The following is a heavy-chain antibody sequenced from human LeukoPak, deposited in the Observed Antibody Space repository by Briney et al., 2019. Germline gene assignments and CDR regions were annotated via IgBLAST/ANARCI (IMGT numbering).Heavy chain of an antibody. J-gene: IGHJ1*01. CDR3: AKDAGQWLVLGYFQH. CDR2: ISGSGGSS. CDR1: GFTFSSYA. D-gene: IGHD6-19*01. Sequence: GGSLRLSCAASGFTFSSYAMSWVRQAPGKGLEWVSAISGSGGSSYYADSVKGRFTISRDNSKNTLYLQMNSLRAEDTAVYYCAKDAGQWLVLGYFQHWGQGTLVTVSS. V-gene: IGHV3-23*01.